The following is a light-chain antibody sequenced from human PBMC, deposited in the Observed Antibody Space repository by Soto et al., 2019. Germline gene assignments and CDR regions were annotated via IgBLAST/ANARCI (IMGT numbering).Light chain of an antibody. CDR2: EVT. CDR1: NNDVGAYPY. V-gene: IGLV2-14*01. CDR3: SSFATSGTTVI. Sequence: QSALTQPASVSGSPGQSITISCTGTNNDVGAYPYVSWYQQHPGTAPKLIIYEVTNRPSGISDRFSGSKSDNTASLTISGLQAEDESDYYCSSFATSGTTVIFGGGTKLTVL. J-gene: IGLJ2*01.